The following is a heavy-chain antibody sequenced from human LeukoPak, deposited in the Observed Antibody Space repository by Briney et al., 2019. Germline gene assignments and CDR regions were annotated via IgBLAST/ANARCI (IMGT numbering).Heavy chain of an antibody. CDR2: VRYDGSKK. J-gene: IGHJ4*02. Sequence: PGGSLRLSCAASGFTFSTYGMHWVRHAPGKGLEWVAFVRYDGSKKYYTNSVKGRFTISRDNSKNTLYLQMNSLRGEDTAVYYCARDSRYNYASSYSGLGDSWGQGTLVTVSS. D-gene: IGHD3-22*01. V-gene: IGHV3-30*02. CDR3: ARDSRYNYASSYSGLGDS. CDR1: GFTFSTYG.